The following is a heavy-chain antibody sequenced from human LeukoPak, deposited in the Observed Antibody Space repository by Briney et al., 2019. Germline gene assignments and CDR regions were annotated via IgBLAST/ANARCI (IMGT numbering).Heavy chain of an antibody. CDR3: ARGQVGQLDTTFDY. J-gene: IGHJ4*02. D-gene: IGHD6-6*01. Sequence: ASVKVSCKASGYTFTSYDINWVRQATGQGLEWMGWMNPNSGNTGYAQKFQGRVTMTRNNSISTAYMELSSLRSEETAVYYCARGQVGQLDTTFDYWGQGTLVTVSS. V-gene: IGHV1-8*01. CDR1: GYTFTSYD. CDR2: MNPNSGNT.